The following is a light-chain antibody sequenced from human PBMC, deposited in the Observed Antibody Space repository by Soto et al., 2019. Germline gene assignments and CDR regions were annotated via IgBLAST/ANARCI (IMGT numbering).Light chain of an antibody. Sequence: AIRMTQSPSSFSASTGDRVTITCRASQGISSYLAWYQQKPGKAPKLLIYAASTLQSGVPSRFSGSGSGTDFTLTISCLQSEDFATYYWQQYYSYPPTFGLGTKLEIK. CDR2: AAS. CDR3: QQYYSYPPT. V-gene: IGKV1-8*01. J-gene: IGKJ2*01. CDR1: QGISSY.